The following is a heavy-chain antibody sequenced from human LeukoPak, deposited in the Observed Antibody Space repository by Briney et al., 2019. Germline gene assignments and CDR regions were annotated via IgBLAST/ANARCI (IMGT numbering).Heavy chain of an antibody. V-gene: IGHV4-59*08. CDR2: IYYSGST. CDR1: GGSISSYY. D-gene: IGHD5-24*01. CDR3: ARRRDGYNNYFDY. Sequence: SETLSLTCTVSGGSISSYYWSWIRQAPGKGLEWIGYIYYSGSTNYNPSLKSRVTISVDTSKNQFSLKLSSVTAADTAVYYCARRRDGYNNYFDYWGQGTLVTVSS. J-gene: IGHJ4*02.